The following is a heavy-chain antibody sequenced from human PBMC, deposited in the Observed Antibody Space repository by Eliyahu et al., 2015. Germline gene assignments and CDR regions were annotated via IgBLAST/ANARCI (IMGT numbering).Heavy chain of an antibody. V-gene: IGHV3-53*01. Sequence: GLIQPGGSLRLSCEASGFTVSSNYMSWVRQAPGKGLEWLSVMYNGGATYYADSVKGRFTISRDNSKNTLYLQMDSLRADDTAMYYCARDLGAYKRAFDYWGQGTLVTVSS. CDR3: ARDLGAYKRAFDY. CDR2: MYNGGAT. D-gene: IGHD3-16*01. J-gene: IGHJ4*02. CDR1: GFTVSSNY.